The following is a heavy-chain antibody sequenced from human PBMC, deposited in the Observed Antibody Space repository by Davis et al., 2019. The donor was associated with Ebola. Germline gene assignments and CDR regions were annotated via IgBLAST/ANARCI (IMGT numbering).Heavy chain of an antibody. D-gene: IGHD1-1*01. CDR3: ASKTGTTYYYYGMDV. V-gene: IGHV3-74*01. CDR1: GFTFSSYW. Sequence: HTGGSLRLSCAASGFTFSSYWMHWVRQAPGKGLVWVSRINSDGSSTSYADSVKGRFTISRDNAKNTLYLQMNSLRAEDTAVYYCASKTGTTYYYYGMDVWGQGTTVTVSS. J-gene: IGHJ6*02. CDR2: INSDGSST.